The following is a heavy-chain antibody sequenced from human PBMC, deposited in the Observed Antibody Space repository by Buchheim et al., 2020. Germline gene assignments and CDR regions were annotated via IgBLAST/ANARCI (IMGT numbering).Heavy chain of an antibody. CDR2: INPNSGGT. CDR3: AREPIAVAGTGVDY. Sequence: QVQLVQSGAEVKKPGASVKVSCKASGYTFTSYYMHWVRQAPGQGLEWMGWINPNSGGTNYAQKFQGRATMTRDTSISTAYMELSSLRSDDTAVYYCAREPIAVAGTGVDYWGQGTLVTVSS. J-gene: IGHJ4*02. D-gene: IGHD6-19*01. CDR1: GYTFTSYY. V-gene: IGHV1-2*02.